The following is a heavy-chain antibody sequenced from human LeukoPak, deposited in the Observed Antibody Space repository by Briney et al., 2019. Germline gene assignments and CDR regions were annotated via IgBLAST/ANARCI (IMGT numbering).Heavy chain of an antibody. D-gene: IGHD2-15*01. V-gene: IGHV4-39*01. CDR2: IYYSGRT. CDR1: LWSISSSSYF. J-gene: IGHJ1*01. CDR3: ARQGYCSGGSCPRNAEYFQH. Sequence: PSETLSLPCTRSLWSISSSSYFWGWIRPPPGKGLEWIGSIYYSGRTYYNPSLKSRVTISVDTSKNQFSLKLRSVCAAETALYYCARQGYCSGGSCPRNAEYFQHWGQGTLVTVSS.